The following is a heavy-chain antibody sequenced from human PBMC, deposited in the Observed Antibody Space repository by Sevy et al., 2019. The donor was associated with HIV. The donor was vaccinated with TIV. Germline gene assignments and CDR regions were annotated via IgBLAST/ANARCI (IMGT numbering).Heavy chain of an antibody. J-gene: IGHJ4*02. D-gene: IGHD2-15*01. V-gene: IGHV3-53*01. CDR2: IYSGGST. CDR3: ARISENCSGGSCYLAY. Sequence: GGSLRLSCAASGFTVSSNCMTWVRQAPGKGLEWVSLIYSGGSTYYADSVKGRFTISRDNSKNRLYLQMNSLRAEDTAIYYCARISENCSGGSCYLAYWGQGTLVTVSS. CDR1: GFTVSSNC.